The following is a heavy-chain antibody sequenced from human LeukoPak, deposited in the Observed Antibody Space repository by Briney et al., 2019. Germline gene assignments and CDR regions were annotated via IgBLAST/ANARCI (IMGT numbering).Heavy chain of an antibody. V-gene: IGHV1-58*02. CDR3: AAQPHDYDYVWGSYRWSDAFDI. Sequence: SVKVSCKASGYTFTSYGISWVRQAPGQGLEWIGWIVVGSGNTNYAQKFQERVTITRDMSTSTAYMELSSLRSEDTAVYYCAAQPHDYDYVWGSYRWSDAFDIWGQGTMVTVSS. CDR2: IVVGSGNT. J-gene: IGHJ3*02. D-gene: IGHD3-16*02. CDR1: GYTFTSYG.